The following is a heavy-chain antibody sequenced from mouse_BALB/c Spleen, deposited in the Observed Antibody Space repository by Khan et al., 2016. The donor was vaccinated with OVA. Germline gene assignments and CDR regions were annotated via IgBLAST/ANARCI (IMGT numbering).Heavy chain of an antibody. D-gene: IGHD2-14*01. CDR3: AREGAYYRSDGWFAY. V-gene: IGHV1-4*01. J-gene: IGHJ3*01. CDR2: ISPSSGYT. CDR1: GYTFTSYT. Sequence: QVQLKQSGAELARPGASVKMSCKASGYTFTSYTMHWVKQRPGQGLEWIGYISPSSGYTNYNQKFKDKATLTADKSPSTAYMQLSSLTSEDSAVYYCAREGAYYRSDGWFAYWGQGTLVTVSA.